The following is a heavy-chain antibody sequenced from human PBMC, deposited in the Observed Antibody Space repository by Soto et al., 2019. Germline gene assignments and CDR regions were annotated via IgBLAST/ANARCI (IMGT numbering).Heavy chain of an antibody. Sequence: GGSLRLSCAASGFTFSSYGMHWVRQAPGKGLEWVSVISYDGSNKYYADSVKGRFTISRDNSKNTLYLQMNSLRAEDTAVYYCVRTSLVVAAATREDYWGQGTLVTVSS. V-gene: IGHV3-30*03. CDR3: VRTSLVVAAATREDY. J-gene: IGHJ4*02. CDR1: GFTFSSYG. D-gene: IGHD2-15*01. CDR2: ISYDGSNK.